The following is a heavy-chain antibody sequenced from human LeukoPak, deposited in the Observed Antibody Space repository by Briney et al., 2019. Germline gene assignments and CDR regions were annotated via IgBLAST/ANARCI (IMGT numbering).Heavy chain of an antibody. J-gene: IGHJ6*03. Sequence: SETLSLTCTVSRGSITSSSHYWGWVRQPPGNGLEWLGSIYYSGCTYYNPSLKRRVTISVATSKNQFSLKLSSLTAAGPAVYFCARRRAYYYCTDVWGKGTTVTASS. V-gene: IGHV4-39*07. D-gene: IGHD5-24*01. CDR2: IYYSGCT. CDR1: RGSITSSSHY. CDR3: ARRRAYYYCTDV.